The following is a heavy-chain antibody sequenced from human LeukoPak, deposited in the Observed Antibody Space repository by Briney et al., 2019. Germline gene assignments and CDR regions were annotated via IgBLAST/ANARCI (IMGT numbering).Heavy chain of an antibody. D-gene: IGHD3-16*01. CDR3: ARSANQGGVWV. CDR2: IYPGDSDT. J-gene: IGHJ4*02. V-gene: IGHV5-51*01. Sequence: GESLKISCKGSGYNFTSYWIGWVRQMPGKGLEWMGIIYPGDSDTRYSPSFQGQVTISADKSISTAYLQRSSLKASDTAIYYCARSANQGGVWVWGQGTLVTVSS. CDR1: GYNFTSYW.